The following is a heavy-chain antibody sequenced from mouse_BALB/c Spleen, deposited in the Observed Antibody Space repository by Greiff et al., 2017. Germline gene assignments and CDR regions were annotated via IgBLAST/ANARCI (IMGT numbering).Heavy chain of an antibody. D-gene: IGHD1-1*01. CDR3: AYYGSSTAWFAY. J-gene: IGHJ3*01. CDR2: ISSGGSYT. V-gene: IGHV5-9-4*01. CDR1: GFTFSSYA. Sequence: DVKLVESGGGLVKPGGSLKLSCAASGFTFSSYAMSWVRQSPEKRLEWVAEISSGGSYTYYPDTVTGRFTISRDNAKNTLYLEMSSLRSEDTAMYYCAYYGSSTAWFAYWGQGTLATVSA.